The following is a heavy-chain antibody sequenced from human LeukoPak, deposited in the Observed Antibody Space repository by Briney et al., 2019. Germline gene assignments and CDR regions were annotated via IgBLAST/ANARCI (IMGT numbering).Heavy chain of an antibody. CDR3: TRDSHGGVDY. CDR1: GFCFSSYW. V-gene: IGHV3-74*01. Sequence: GGSLRLSCAASGFCFSSYWMHWVRQAPGMGLEWVSRTNGDGTDTIYADSVMGRFTISRDNARNTLYLQMNSLRAEDTAMYYCTRDSHGGVDYWGQGTLVTVSS. CDR2: TNGDGTDT. J-gene: IGHJ4*02. D-gene: IGHD3-10*01.